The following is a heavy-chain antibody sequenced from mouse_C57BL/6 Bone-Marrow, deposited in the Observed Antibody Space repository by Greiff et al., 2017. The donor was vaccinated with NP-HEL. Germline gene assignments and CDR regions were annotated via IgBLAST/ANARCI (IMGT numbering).Heavy chain of an antibody. V-gene: IGHV1-50*01. D-gene: IGHD1-1*01. CDR2: IDPSDSYT. Sequence: QVQLQQPGAELVKPGASVKLSCKASGYTFTSYWMQWVKQRPGQGLEWIGEIDPSDSYTNYNQKFKGKATLTVDTSSSTAYMQLSSLTSEDSAVYYCARHYYGSSLWYFDVGGTGTTVTVSS. CDR1: GYTFTSYW. J-gene: IGHJ1*03. CDR3: ARHYYGSSLWYFDV.